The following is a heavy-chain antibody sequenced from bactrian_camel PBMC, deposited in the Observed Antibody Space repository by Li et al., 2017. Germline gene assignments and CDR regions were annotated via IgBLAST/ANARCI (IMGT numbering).Heavy chain of an antibody. J-gene: IGHJ4*01. D-gene: IGHD1*01. CDR1: GLTYSPYY. CDR3: ARRGGERHVPL. Sequence: HVQLVESGGGSVEVGGSLRLSCKASGLTYSPYYMGWFRQAPGKEREGVAAIEGDGSTNYADSVKGRFTVSRDTAKNTLALQVNDLKLEDTAMYYCARRGGERHVPLLGPGHPGHRL. V-gene: IGHV3S55*01. CDR2: IEGDGST.